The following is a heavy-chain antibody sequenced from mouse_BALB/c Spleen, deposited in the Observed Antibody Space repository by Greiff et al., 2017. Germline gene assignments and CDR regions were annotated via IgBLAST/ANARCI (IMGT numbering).Heavy chain of an antibody. CDR2: INPSTGYT. D-gene: IGHD2-1*01. V-gene: IGHV1-7*01. CDR3: ARSGNYDLAWFAY. J-gene: IGHJ3*01. Sequence: QVQLQQSGAELAKPGASVKMSCKASGYTFTSYWMHWVKQRPGQGLEWIGYINPSTGYTEYNQKFKDKATLTADKSSSTAYMQLSSLTSEDSAVYYCARSGNYDLAWFAYWGQGTLVTVSA. CDR1: GYTFTSYW.